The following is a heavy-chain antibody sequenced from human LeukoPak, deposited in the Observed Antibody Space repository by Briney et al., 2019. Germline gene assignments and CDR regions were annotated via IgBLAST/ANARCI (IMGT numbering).Heavy chain of an antibody. CDR2: NSANNGNT. D-gene: IGHD1-20*01. CDR3: TRDLGII. CDR1: GYTFSSYG. V-gene: IGHV1-18*01. J-gene: IGHJ3*02. Sequence: ASVKVSCKASGYTFSSYGISWVRQAPGQGLEWMGWNSANNGNTNYAQKLQGRVTITTDTSTSTAYMELRSLTSDDTAVYYCTRDLGIIWGQGTMVTVSS.